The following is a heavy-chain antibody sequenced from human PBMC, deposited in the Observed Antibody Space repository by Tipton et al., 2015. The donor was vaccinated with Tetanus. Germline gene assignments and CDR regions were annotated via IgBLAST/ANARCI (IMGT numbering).Heavy chain of an antibody. CDR2: SWYDGTDK. CDR1: GFIFSSYG. J-gene: IGHJ4*02. V-gene: IGHV3-33*01. D-gene: IGHD2-15*01. CDR3: AREADCSGGSCFSGDFDS. Sequence: AASGFIFSSYGIHWVRQAPGKGLEWAAVSWYDGTDKYYADSVKGRFTISRDSSKNTLYLQMNSLRAEDAAVYYCAREADCSGGSCFSGDFDSWGQGTQVTVSS.